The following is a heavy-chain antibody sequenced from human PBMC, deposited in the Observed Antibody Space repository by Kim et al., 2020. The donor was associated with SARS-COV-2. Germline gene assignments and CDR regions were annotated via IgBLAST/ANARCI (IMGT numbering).Heavy chain of an antibody. V-gene: IGHV1-2*02. D-gene: IGHD6-6*01. J-gene: IGHJ4*02. CDR3: ARRGAARHPIALDY. Sequence: QKVQGRVTMTRDTSISTAYMELGRLRSDDTAVYYCARRGAARHPIALDYWGQGTLVTVSS.